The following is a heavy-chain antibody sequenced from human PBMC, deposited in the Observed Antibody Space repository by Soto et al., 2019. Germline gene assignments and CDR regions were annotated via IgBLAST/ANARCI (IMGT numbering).Heavy chain of an antibody. V-gene: IGHV3-74*01. Sequence: EVQLVDSGGGLVQRGGSLRLSCAVSGFTFSSFWMHWVRQAPGEGLVWVSRINTDGSSTSYADSVKGRFTISRDNAKNTLYLQMNSLRVEDTALYYCAKRGVDSFGLSYWGQGTLVTVSS. J-gene: IGHJ4*02. CDR1: GFTFSSFW. D-gene: IGHD5-18*01. CDR3: AKRGVDSFGLSY. CDR2: INTDGSST.